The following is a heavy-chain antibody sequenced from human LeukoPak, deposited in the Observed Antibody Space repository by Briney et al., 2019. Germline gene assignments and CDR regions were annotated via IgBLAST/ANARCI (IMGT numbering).Heavy chain of an antibody. CDR1: GFTFSSYS. D-gene: IGHD6-6*01. J-gene: IGHJ4*02. Sequence: GGSLRLSCTASGFTFSSYSMNWVRQAPGKGLEWVAVISYDGSNKYYADSVKGRFTISRDNSKNTLYLQMNSLRAEDTAVYYCARAIAARPFDYWGQGTLVTVSS. CDR2: ISYDGSNK. CDR3: ARAIAARPFDY. V-gene: IGHV3-30*03.